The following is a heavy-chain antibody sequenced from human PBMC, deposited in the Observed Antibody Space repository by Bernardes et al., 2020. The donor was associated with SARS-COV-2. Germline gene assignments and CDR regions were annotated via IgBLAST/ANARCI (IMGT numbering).Heavy chain of an antibody. J-gene: IGHJ6*02. CDR2: IWYDGSNK. V-gene: IGHV3-33*01. CDR3: ARDRTESITIFGVVIIGSNGMDV. CDR1: GFTFSSYG. Sequence: GGSLRLSCAASGFTFSSYGMHWVRQAPGKGLEWVAVIWYDGSNKYYADSVKGRFTISRDNSKNTLYLQMNSLRAEDTAVYYCARDRTESITIFGVVIIGSNGMDVWGQGTTVTVSS. D-gene: IGHD3-3*01.